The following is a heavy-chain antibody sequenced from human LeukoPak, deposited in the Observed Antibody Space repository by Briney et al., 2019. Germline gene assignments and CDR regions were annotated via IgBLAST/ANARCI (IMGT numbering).Heavy chain of an antibody. J-gene: IGHJ4*02. CDR3: AAIVSRGSSSSSYDY. CDR2: IVVGSGNT. D-gene: IGHD6-6*01. Sequence: SVKVSCKASGFTFTSSAMQWVRQARGQRLEWIGWIVVGSGNTNYAQKFQERVTITRDMSTSTAYMELSSLGSEDTAVYYCAAIVSRGSSSSSYDYWGQGTPVTVSS. CDR1: GFTFTSSA. V-gene: IGHV1-58*02.